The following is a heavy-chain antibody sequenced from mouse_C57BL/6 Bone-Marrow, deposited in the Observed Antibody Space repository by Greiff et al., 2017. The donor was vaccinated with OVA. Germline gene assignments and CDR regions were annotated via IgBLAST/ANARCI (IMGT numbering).Heavy chain of an antibody. V-gene: IGHV1-55*01. J-gene: IGHJ3*01. CDR3: ASLLFAY. CDR2: SYPGSGST. CDR1: GYTFTSYW. Sequence: QVQLQQPGAELVKPGASVKMSCKASGYTFTSYWITWVKQRPGQGLEWIGDSYPGSGSTNYNEKFKSKATLTVDKSSSTAYMQLSSLTSEASAVYYCASLLFAYWGQGTLVTVSA.